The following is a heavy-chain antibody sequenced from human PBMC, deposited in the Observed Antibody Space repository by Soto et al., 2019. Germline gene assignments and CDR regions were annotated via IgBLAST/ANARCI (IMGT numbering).Heavy chain of an antibody. D-gene: IGHD3-10*01. V-gene: IGHV3-48*02. CDR1: GFTFSSYS. J-gene: IGHJ4*02. CDR3: AREGLWFGELLPFDY. CDR2: ISSSSSTI. Sequence: TGGSLRLSCAASGFTFSSYSMNWVRQAPGKGLEWVSYISSSSSTIYYADSVKGRFTISRDNAKNSLYLQMNSLRDEDTAVYYSAREGLWFGELLPFDYWGQGTLVTVSS.